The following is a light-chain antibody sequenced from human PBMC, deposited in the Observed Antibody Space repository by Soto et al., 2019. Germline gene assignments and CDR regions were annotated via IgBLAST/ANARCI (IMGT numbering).Light chain of an antibody. CDR3: QQYSSWVWT. CDR2: GAS. V-gene: IGKV3-15*01. J-gene: IGKJ1*01. Sequence: EIVMTQFPATLSKSPGESATFSCRASQSIGTKLAWYQQRPGQAPRLLMYGASTGATGIPARFSGSRSGTEFTLTIGSLQSDDFAVYYCQQYSSWVWTFGQGTKVDIK. CDR1: QSIGTK.